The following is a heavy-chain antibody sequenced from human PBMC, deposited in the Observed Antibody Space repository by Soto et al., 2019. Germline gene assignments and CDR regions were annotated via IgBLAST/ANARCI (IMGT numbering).Heavy chain of an antibody. V-gene: IGHV1-18*01. D-gene: IGHD1-1*01. J-gene: IGHJ5*02. Sequence: QVQQVQSGAEVKRPGASAKVSCKASGYTFTSYGFSWVRQAPGQGLEWMGWISAYDGSTNYAQKIQGRVTMTTDTSTSTAYMELKRLRSDDTAVYYCARHNSQWPNWFDPWGQGTLVTVSS. CDR2: ISAYDGST. CDR1: GYTFTSYG. CDR3: ARHNSQWPNWFDP.